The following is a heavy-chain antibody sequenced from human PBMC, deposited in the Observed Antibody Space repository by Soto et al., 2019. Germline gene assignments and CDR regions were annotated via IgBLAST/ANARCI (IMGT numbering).Heavy chain of an antibody. Sequence: QVQLVQSGPEVQKPGASLKVSCKASGYTFTASGISWVRQAPGQGLEWMGWTSIYNGHTEYSPKFLGRVVMTTDTSADKAYLELKSLSPDDAALYYCARWDDYGASDQYHFDQCGQGTLVTVSS. V-gene: IGHV1-18*01. CDR1: GYTFTASG. CDR2: TSIYNGHT. D-gene: IGHD4-17*01. J-gene: IGHJ4*02. CDR3: ARWDDYGASDQYHFDQ.